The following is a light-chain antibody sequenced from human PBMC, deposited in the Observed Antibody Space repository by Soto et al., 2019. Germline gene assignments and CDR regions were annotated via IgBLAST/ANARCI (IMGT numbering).Light chain of an antibody. CDR2: GAS. CDR3: QQYNSWPQ. V-gene: IGKV3-15*01. Sequence: EIGLKQSPVTLSSSKGERATLYCRASQSVSTNSLAWYQQKPGQAPRLLIYGASTRATGVPARFSGSGSGTEFTLTISSLQSEDFAVYYCQQYNSWPQFGQRSKVAIK. CDR1: QSVSTN. J-gene: IGKJ1*01.